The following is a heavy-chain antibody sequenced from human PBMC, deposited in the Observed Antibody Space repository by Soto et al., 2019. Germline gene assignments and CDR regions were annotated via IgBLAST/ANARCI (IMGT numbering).Heavy chain of an antibody. CDR2: ISYDGSNK. CDR3: ATDQRSYSNYLTANWFAP. D-gene: IGHD4-4*01. CDR1: GFTFSSYG. J-gene: IGHJ5*02. Sequence: QVQLVESGGGVVQPGRSLRLSCAASGFTFSSYGMHWVRQAPGKGLERVAVISYDGSNKYYADSVKGRFTISRDNSKNTLYLQMNSLRAEDTAVYYCATDQRSYSNYLTANWFAPWGQGTLVTVAA. V-gene: IGHV3-30*03.